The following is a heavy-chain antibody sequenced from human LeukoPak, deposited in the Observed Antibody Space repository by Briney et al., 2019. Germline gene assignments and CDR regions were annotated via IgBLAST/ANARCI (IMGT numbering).Heavy chain of an antibody. Sequence: PGRSLRLSCAASGFTFSSYGMHWVRQAPGKRLEWVAVIWYDGSNKYYADSVKGRFTISRDNSKITLYLQMNSLRAEDTAVYYCARAQDDYVWGSYRYWGQGTLVTVSS. V-gene: IGHV3-33*01. J-gene: IGHJ4*02. CDR3: ARAQDDYVWGSYRY. CDR2: IWYDGSNK. D-gene: IGHD3-16*02. CDR1: GFTFSSYG.